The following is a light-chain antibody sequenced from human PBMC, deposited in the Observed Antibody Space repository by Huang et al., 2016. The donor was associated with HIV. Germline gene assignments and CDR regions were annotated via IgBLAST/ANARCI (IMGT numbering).Light chain of an antibody. CDR3: QQYGSSVT. Sequence: EIVLTQSPGTLSLSPGERATLSCRASQSISSSHFAWYQQIPGQAPRRFIYGASSRATGIPDRFSGSGSGTDFTLTISRLEPEDYAVYYCQQYGSSVTFGQGTRLEIK. CDR1: QSISSSH. J-gene: IGKJ5*01. V-gene: IGKV3-20*01. CDR2: GAS.